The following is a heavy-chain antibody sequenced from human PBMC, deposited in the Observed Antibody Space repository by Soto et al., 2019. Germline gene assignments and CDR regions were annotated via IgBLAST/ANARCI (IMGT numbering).Heavy chain of an antibody. D-gene: IGHD1-1*01. V-gene: IGHV5-51*01. Sequence: PGESLKISCMTSGYKFTNHWIAWVRQRPGKGLEWMGIIYPGDFDTRYSPSFEGQVTISADRSTNTAYLQWSSLQASDTAIYYCAIRTQKSYEPIDYWGQGTLVTVSS. CDR3: AIRTQKSYEPIDY. J-gene: IGHJ4*02. CDR2: IYPGDFDT. CDR1: GYKFTNHW.